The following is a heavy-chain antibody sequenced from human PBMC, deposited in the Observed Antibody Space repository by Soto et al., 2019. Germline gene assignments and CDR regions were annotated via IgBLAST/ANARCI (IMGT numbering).Heavy chain of an antibody. CDR1: GYTFTSSW. CDR2: IYPSNSFT. V-gene: IGHV5-10-1*01. CDR3: ARHTGLEPIPFDY. J-gene: IGHJ4*02. Sequence: GESLKISCQALGYTFTSSWIPWVRQMPGKGLGWMGRIYPSNSFTDYNPSFEGHVILSVELSVSTAYLHWSGLKASVTAVYYCARHTGLEPIPFDYWGQGTPVTVSS.